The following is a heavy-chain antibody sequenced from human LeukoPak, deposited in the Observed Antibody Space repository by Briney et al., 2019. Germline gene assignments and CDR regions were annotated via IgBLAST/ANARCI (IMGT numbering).Heavy chain of an antibody. V-gene: IGHV4-59*12. D-gene: IGHD4-17*01. CDR1: GGSISSYY. Sequence: SETLSLSCTVSGGSISSYYWSWIRQPPGKGLEWIGFIHYSGSTNCNPSLKSRVTVSVDTSKNQFSLKLRSVTASDTAIYYCASLTTVTTLGFDIWGQGTMVTVSS. CDR3: ASLTTVTTLGFDI. J-gene: IGHJ3*02. CDR2: IHYSGST.